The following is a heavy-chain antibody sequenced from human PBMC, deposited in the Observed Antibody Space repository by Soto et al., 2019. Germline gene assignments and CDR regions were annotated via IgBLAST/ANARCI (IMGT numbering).Heavy chain of an antibody. CDR3: ARVSAGIYFEY. V-gene: IGHV3-33*01. CDR1: GFTFSSYG. CDR2: IWYDGSNK. D-gene: IGHD3-10*01. Sequence: GGSLRLSCAASGFTFSSYGMHWVRQAPGKGLEWVAVIWYDGSNKYYADSVKGRFTISRDNSKNTLYLQMNSLRVEDTAVYYCARVSAGIYFEYWGQGTLVTVSS. J-gene: IGHJ4*02.